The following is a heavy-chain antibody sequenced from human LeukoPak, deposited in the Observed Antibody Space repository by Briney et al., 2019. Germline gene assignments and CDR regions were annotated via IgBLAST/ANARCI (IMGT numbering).Heavy chain of an antibody. D-gene: IGHD6-13*01. CDR3: ARGVAGYSSSWYGPRYYYYYMDV. V-gene: IGHV4-39*07. CDR1: GGSIISSSSYN. CDR2: IYYSGST. J-gene: IGHJ6*03. Sequence: SETLSLTCTVSGGSIISSSSYNWGWIRQPPGKGLEWIGTIYYSGSTYYNPSLKSRITMSVDTSKNQFSLRLSSVTAADTAVYYCARGVAGYSSSWYGPRYYYYYMDVWGKGTTVTVSS.